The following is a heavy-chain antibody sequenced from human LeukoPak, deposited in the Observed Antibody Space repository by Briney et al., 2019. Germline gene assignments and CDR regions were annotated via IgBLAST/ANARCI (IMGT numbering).Heavy chain of an antibody. CDR3: ARGGGTGTYGAEYFQH. V-gene: IGHV4-59*01. D-gene: IGHD1-26*01. Sequence: SETLSLTCTVSGGSISSYYWSWIRQPPGKGLEWIGYIYYSGSTNYNPSLKSRVTISVDTSKNQFSLKLSSVTAADTAVYFCARGGGTGTYGAEYFQHWGQGTLVIVSS. J-gene: IGHJ1*01. CDR2: IYYSGST. CDR1: GGSISSYY.